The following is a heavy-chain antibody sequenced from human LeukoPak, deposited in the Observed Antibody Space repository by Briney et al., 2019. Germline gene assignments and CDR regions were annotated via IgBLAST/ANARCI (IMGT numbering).Heavy chain of an antibody. CDR1: GFTFSHYA. Sequence: PGGSLRLSCAASGFTFSHYAMHWVRQAPGKGLEWVALISYDGSNIQYADSLKGRFTISRDNSKNTLYLQKNSLRVDDTAVYYCARDLPPEDVWGQGTTVTVSS. V-gene: IGHV3-30-3*01. J-gene: IGHJ6*02. CDR2: ISYDGSNI. CDR3: ARDLPPEDV.